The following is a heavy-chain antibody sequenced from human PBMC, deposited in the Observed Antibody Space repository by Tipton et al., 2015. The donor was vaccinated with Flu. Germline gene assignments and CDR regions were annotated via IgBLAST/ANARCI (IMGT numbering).Heavy chain of an antibody. J-gene: IGHJ5*02. D-gene: IGHD4-11*01. Sequence: LRLSCAVYGGSFSDYYWGWIRQPPGKGLEWLGNIHRSGNTYYNSSLKSRVTFSLDKSKNQFSLRLVSMTATDTAVYYCARRDYSNYVSEPKNWFDPWGQGILVTVSS. V-gene: IGHV4-34*01. CDR1: GGSFSDYY. CDR2: IHRSGNT. CDR3: ARRDYSNYVSEPKNWFDP.